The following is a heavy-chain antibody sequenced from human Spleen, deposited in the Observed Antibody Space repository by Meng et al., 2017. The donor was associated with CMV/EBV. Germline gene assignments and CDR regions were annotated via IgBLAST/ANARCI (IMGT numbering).Heavy chain of an antibody. D-gene: IGHD2-21*01. CDR2: ITPAFETA. CDR1: GGSFSGTS. CDR3: ARGWGDCGGDCCLDY. V-gene: IGHV1-69*05. J-gene: IGHJ4*02. Sequence: SVKVSCKASGGSFSGTSLMWVRQAPGQGLEWMGGITPAFETADYAQKFQGRVTITTDESPSTAYMELSSLRSEDTAVYYCARGWGDCGGDCCLDYWGQGTLVTVSS.